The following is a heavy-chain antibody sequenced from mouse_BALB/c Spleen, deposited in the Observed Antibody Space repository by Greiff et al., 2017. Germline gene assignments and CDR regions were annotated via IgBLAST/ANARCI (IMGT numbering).Heavy chain of an antibody. CDR1: GYTFTDYW. CDR2: IDTSDSYT. J-gene: IGHJ4*01. V-gene: IGHV1-69*01. Sequence: QVQLQQPGAELVMPGASVKMSCKASGYTFTDYWMHWVKQRPGQGLEWIGAIDTSDSYTSYNQKFKGKATLTVDESSSTAYMQHSSLTSEDSAVYYCARDYGNYDFFYAMDYWGQGTSVTVSS. CDR3: ARDYGNYDFFYAMDY. D-gene: IGHD2-1*01.